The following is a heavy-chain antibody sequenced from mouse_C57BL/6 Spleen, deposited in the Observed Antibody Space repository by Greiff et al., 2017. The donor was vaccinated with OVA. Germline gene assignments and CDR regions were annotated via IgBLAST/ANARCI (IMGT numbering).Heavy chain of an antibody. Sequence: EVKLMESGGDLVKPGGSLKLSCAASGFTFSSYGMSWVRQTPDKRLEWVATISSGGSYTYYPDSVKGRFTISRDNAKNTLYLQMSSLKSEDTAMYYCARHVSEDAMDYWGQGTSVTVSS. CDR1: GFTFSSYG. CDR2: ISSGGSYT. D-gene: IGHD1-3*01. CDR3: ARHVSEDAMDY. J-gene: IGHJ4*01. V-gene: IGHV5-6*01.